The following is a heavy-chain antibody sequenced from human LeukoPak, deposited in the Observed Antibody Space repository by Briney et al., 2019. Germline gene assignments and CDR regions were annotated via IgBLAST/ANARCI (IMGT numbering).Heavy chain of an antibody. CDR3: AKGGSTNFYYGDV. CDR2: IYDSGST. J-gene: IGHJ6*02. Sequence: SETLSLTCSVPGGSMTNLYWTCIRQPPGKGLEWIGDIYDSGSTRYNTSLESRVTISVDTSKNQFSLKLSSVTAADTAVYYCAKGGSTNFYYGDVWGQGTTVTVSS. D-gene: IGHD2/OR15-2a*01. V-gene: IGHV4-59*01. CDR1: GGSMTNLY.